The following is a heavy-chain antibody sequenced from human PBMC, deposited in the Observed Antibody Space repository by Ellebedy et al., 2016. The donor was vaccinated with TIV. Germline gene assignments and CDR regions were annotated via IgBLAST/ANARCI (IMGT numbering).Heavy chain of an antibody. J-gene: IGHJ4*02. CDR3: VRVSGSGLN. D-gene: IGHD3-10*01. CDR1: GFTFDTHS. Sequence: GGSLRLSXVTSGFTFDTHSMNWVRQAPGKGLVWVASISRSSSFIYYADSVKGRFTISRDNAKSSLYLQMNSLRVEDTAVYFCVRVSGSGLNWGQGTLVTVSS. V-gene: IGHV3-21*06. CDR2: ISRSSSFI.